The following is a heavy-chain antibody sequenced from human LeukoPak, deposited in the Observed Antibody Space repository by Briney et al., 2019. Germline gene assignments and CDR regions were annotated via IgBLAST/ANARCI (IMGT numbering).Heavy chain of an antibody. CDR2: KKQDGSEN. V-gene: IGHV3-7*01. D-gene: IGHD3-22*01. CDR1: GYSFSSHL. CDR3: ARGGKFYYDRSGYPGDY. J-gene: IGHJ4*02. Sequence: GGFLRLSCAAHGYSFSSHLMSRVRQATAKGLERVPNKKQDGSENYYVDSVKRRFTISRENVKTSLYLQMNSLRVEDTAVYYCARGGKFYYDRSGYPGDYWGQGTLVTVSS.